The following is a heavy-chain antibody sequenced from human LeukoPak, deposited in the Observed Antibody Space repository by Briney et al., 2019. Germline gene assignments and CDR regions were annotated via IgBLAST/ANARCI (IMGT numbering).Heavy chain of an antibody. J-gene: IGHJ4*02. CDR3: ARGHYYFDY. CDR2: ISGSGDST. Sequence: GGSLRLSCAASGFTFSSYAMSWVRQAPGKGLEWVSAISGSGDSTYYADSVKGRFTISRDNAKNSLYLQMNSLRAEDTAVYYCARGHYYFDYWGQGTLVTVSS. CDR1: GFTFSSYA. V-gene: IGHV3-23*01.